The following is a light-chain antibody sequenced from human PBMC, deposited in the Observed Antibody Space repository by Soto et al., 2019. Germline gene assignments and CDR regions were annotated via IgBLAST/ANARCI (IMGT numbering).Light chain of an antibody. CDR2: EAS. CDR3: LKYSSAPRT. Sequence: DIQMTQSPSSLSASVGDRVTITCRASQGISNYLAWYQQKPGKVPKLLIYEASTLESGVPPRFSGSGSGTDFTFNISSLQPEDVATYYCLKYSSAPRTFGQGTKVEIK. V-gene: IGKV1-27*01. J-gene: IGKJ1*01. CDR1: QGISNY.